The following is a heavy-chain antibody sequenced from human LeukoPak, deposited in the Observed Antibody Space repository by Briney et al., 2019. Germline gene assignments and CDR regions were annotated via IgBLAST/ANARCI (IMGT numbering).Heavy chain of an antibody. CDR3: AKTGSLVVDAFDI. CDR2: ISGSGGST. V-gene: IGHV3-23*01. J-gene: IGHJ3*02. Sequence: PGGSLRLSCAASGFTFSSYAMSWVRQAPGKGLEWVSAISGSGGSTYYADSVKGRYTISRDNSKNTLYLQMNSLRAEDTAVYYCAKTGSLVVDAFDIWGQGTMVTVSS. CDR1: GFTFSSYA. D-gene: IGHD2-15*01.